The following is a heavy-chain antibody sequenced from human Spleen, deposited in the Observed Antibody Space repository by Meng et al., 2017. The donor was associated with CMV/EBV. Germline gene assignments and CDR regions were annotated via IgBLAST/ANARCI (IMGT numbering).Heavy chain of an antibody. CDR1: GFTLSRTY. CDR2: IFGGGNT. CDR3: ASSEPSDH. Sequence: LRLSCAASGFTLSRTYMTWVRQAPGKGLEWVSVIFGGGNTFYAESVKGRLTISRDNSKNTVFLQMNSLRYDDTAVYYCASSEPSDHWGQGTLVTVSS. D-gene: IGHD1-14*01. J-gene: IGHJ4*02. V-gene: IGHV3-66*02.